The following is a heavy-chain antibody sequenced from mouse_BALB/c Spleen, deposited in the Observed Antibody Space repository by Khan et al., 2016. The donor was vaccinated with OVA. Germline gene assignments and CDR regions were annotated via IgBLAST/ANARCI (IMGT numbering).Heavy chain of an antibody. Sequence: QMQLEESGPGLVAPSQSLSITCTVSGFSLTSYGVHWVRQPPGEGLEWLGVIWAGGSTNYNSAPMSRLSISKDNSKSQVFLKIYSLQTDDTAMYYYAREYGISHYAMGYWGQGTSVTVSS. CDR3: AREYGISHYAMGY. V-gene: IGHV2-9*02. CDR2: IWAGGST. J-gene: IGHJ4*01. D-gene: IGHD2-10*02. CDR1: GFSLTSYG.